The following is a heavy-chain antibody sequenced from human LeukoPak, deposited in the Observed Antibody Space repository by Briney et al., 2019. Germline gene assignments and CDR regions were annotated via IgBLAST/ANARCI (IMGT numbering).Heavy chain of an antibody. CDR1: GFTFSSYG. CDR3: ARDMEYSSGWFNYYYYGMDV. J-gene: IGHJ6*02. V-gene: IGHV3-33*01. D-gene: IGHD6-19*01. Sequence: PGGSLRLSCAASGFTFSSYGMHWVRQAPGKGLEWVAVIWYDGSNKYYADSVKGRFTISRDNSKNTLYLQMNSLRAEDTAVYYCARDMEYSSGWFNYYYYGMDVWGQGTTVTVSS. CDR2: IWYDGSNK.